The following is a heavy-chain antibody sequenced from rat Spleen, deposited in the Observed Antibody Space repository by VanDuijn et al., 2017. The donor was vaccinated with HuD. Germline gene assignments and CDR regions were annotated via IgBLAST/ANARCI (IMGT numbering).Heavy chain of an antibody. CDR3: ARHPQLGTYWYFDF. D-gene: IGHD3-4*01. CDR1: GSTFSSSP. Sequence: EVQLVQSGGGLVQPGRSMKLSCVVSGSTFSSSPMTWIRQAPGKGLEWVATISDDGSSTYYRDSVKGRFTISRENAKSTLYLQMDSLRSEDTATYYCARHPQLGTYWYFDFWGPGTMVTVSS. V-gene: IGHV5-46*01. CDR2: ISDDGSST. J-gene: IGHJ1*01.